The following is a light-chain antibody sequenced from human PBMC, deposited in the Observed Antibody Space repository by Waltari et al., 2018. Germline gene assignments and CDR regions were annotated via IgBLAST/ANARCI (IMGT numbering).Light chain of an antibody. Sequence: DIQMTQSPYSLSASVGDRVTITCRASQSISSYLNWYQQKPGKAPKLLIYAAYSLQSWVPSRFSGSGSGTDFTLTISSLQPEDFATYYCQQSYSTPFTFGPGTKVDIK. J-gene: IGKJ3*01. CDR1: QSISSY. CDR3: QQSYSTPFT. V-gene: IGKV1-39*01. CDR2: AAY.